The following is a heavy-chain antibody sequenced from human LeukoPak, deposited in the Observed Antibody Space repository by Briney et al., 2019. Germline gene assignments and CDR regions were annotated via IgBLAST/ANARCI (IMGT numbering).Heavy chain of an antibody. CDR3: AKDLSGRGYCSSTSCHLFY. Sequence: PGGSLRLSCAASGFTFSSYGMHWVRQAPGKGLEWVAFIRYDGSNKYYADSVKGRFTISRDNSKNTLYLQMNSLRAEDTAVYYCAKDLSGRGYCSSTSCHLFYWGQGTLVTVSS. CDR1: GFTFSSYG. V-gene: IGHV3-30*02. D-gene: IGHD2-2*01. CDR2: IRYDGSNK. J-gene: IGHJ4*02.